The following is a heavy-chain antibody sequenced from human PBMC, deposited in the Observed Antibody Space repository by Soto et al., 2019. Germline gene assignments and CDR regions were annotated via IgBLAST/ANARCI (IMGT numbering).Heavy chain of an antibody. CDR2: ISYDGRNT. Sequence: PGGSLRLSCAAFGFTFGGYGMHWVRQAPGKGLEWAAAISYDGRNTYYADSVQGRFAISRDNSKNTMYLQMNSLRVEDTAVYYCARAKWHDGSGRVREFDYWGQGALVTVSS. CDR3: ARAKWHDGSGRVREFDY. J-gene: IGHJ4*02. CDR1: GFTFGGYG. D-gene: IGHD3-10*01. V-gene: IGHV3-33*01.